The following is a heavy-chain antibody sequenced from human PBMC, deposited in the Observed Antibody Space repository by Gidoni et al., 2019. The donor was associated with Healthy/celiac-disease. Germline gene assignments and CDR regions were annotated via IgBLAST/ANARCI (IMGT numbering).Heavy chain of an antibody. CDR2: ISGSGGST. J-gene: IGHJ4*02. Sequence: EVQLLESGGGLVQPGGSLRLSCAASGFTFSSYAMSWVRQAPGKGLEWVSAISGSGGSTYYADSVKGRFTISRDNSKNTLYLQMNSLRAEDTAVYYCAKDQELRYFDWLSPTHYFDYWGQGTLVTVSS. CDR1: GFTFSSYA. CDR3: AKDQELRYFDWLSPTHYFDY. D-gene: IGHD3-9*01. V-gene: IGHV3-23*01.